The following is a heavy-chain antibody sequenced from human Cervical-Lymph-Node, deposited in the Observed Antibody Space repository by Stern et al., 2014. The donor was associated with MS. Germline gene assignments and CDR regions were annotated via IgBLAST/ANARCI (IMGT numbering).Heavy chain of an antibody. CDR1: GFKFDDFA. D-gene: IGHD3-16*01. Sequence: QLVESGGGMVQPGRSLRLSCEASGFKFDDFAMHWVRQTPGKGLEWVSGLGWNSEGRGYADSVQGRFTISRDNAKSSLYLQMNSLTAEDTALYYCAKADDYAAGIDAWGQGTLVVVSS. J-gene: IGHJ5*02. CDR2: LGWNSEGR. CDR3: AKADDYAAGIDA. V-gene: IGHV3-9*01.